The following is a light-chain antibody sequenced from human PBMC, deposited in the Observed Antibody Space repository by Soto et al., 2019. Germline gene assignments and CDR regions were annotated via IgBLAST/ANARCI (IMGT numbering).Light chain of an antibody. CDR1: QSVSSN. CDR2: GAS. J-gene: IGKJ2*01. V-gene: IGKV3-15*01. CDR3: QQYNNWPPT. Sequence: EIVMTQSPATLSVSPGERATLCCRASQSVSSNLVWYQQKRGQAPRLLIYGASTRATGIPARFSGSGSGTEFTLTISSLQSEDFAVYYCQQYNNWPPTFGQGTKLEIK.